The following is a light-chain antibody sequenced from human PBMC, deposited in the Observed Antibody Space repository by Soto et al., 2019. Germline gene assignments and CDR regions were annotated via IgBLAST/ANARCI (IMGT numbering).Light chain of an antibody. Sequence: QSALTQPASVSGSPGQSITISCTGSSSNVGAYNDVSWYQQPPGKAPKLMIYDVSSRPSGISHRFSGSKSGSTPALTISGLEAEDEDDYYCTANTSGGTLIFGGGTKVTVL. V-gene: IGLV2-14*01. CDR3: TANTSGGTLI. CDR1: SSNVGAYND. J-gene: IGLJ2*01. CDR2: DVS.